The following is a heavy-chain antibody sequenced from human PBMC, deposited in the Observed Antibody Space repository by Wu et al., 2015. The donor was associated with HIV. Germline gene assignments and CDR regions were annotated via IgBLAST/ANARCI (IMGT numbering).Heavy chain of an antibody. D-gene: IGHD4-11*01. CDR2: INPSGGAT. CDR3: ARDATPITTEFDY. V-gene: IGHV1-2*02. CDR1: GGTFSTYA. J-gene: IGHJ4*02. Sequence: QVQLVQSGAEVKKPGSSVRVSCKASGGTFSTYAINWVRQAPGQGLEWMGRINPSGGATIYAEAFEGRVTVTTDTSMKTVYMELESLTSGDTAMYFCARDATPITTEFDYWGQGTLITVSS.